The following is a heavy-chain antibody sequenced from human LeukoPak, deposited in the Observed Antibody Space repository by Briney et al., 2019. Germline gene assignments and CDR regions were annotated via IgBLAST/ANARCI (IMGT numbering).Heavy chain of an antibody. J-gene: IGHJ4*02. D-gene: IGHD3-22*01. CDR1: GYSFTIHW. V-gene: IGHV5-51*01. Sequence: GESLQISCKGSGYSFTIHWIAWVRQLPGKGLEWMGVIYPGDSDTRYSPSFQGQVTISADKSISTAYLQWSSLKASDTAMYYCARQEGHGSGYYFFDYWGQGTLVTVSS. CDR2: IYPGDSDT. CDR3: ARQEGHGSGYYFFDY.